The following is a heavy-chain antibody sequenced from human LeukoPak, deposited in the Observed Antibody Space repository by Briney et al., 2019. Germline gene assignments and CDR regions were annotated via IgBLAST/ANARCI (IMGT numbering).Heavy chain of an antibody. V-gene: IGHV6-1*01. Sequence: SQTLSLTCAISGDSVSSNSAAWNWIRQSPSRGLEWLGRTYYGSKWYNDYAVSVKSRITINPDTSKNQVSLQLKSVTPEDTAVYYCARQYSSGWIYYYGLDVWGKGTTVTVSS. CDR3: ARQYSSGWIYYYGLDV. J-gene: IGHJ6*04. D-gene: IGHD6-25*01. CDR2: TYYGSKWYN. CDR1: GDSVSSNSAA.